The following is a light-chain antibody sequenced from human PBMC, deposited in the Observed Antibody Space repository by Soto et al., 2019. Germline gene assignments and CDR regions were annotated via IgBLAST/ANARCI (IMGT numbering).Light chain of an antibody. Sequence: EIVLTQSPGTQSLSPGERDTLSCRASQSVSSSYLAWYQQKPGQAPRLLIYGASSRATGTPDRFSGSGSGTDFTLTISRLEPEDFAVYYCQQYGSSPFTFGQGTRLEIK. V-gene: IGKV3-20*01. J-gene: IGKJ5*01. CDR1: QSVSSSY. CDR3: QQYGSSPFT. CDR2: GAS.